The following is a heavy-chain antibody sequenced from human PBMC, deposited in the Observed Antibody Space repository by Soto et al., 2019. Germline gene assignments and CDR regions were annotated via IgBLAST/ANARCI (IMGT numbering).Heavy chain of an antibody. CDR2: INPNSGGT. CDR3: ARVGDRWQQVVSRPYYYGMDV. V-gene: IGHV1-2*02. Sequence: ASVKVSCKASGYTFTGYYMHWVRQAPGQGLEWMGWINPNSGGTNYAQKFQGRVTMTRDTSISTAYMELSRLRSDDTAVYYCARVGDRWQQVVSRPYYYGMDVWGQGTTVTVSS. J-gene: IGHJ6*02. D-gene: IGHD6-13*01. CDR1: GYTFTGYY.